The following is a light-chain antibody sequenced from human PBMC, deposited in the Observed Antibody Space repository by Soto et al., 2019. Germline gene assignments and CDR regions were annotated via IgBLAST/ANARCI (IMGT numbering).Light chain of an antibody. CDR3: QHYNSYSEA. CDR1: QTISSW. J-gene: IGKJ1*01. Sequence: DIQMTQSHSTLSGSVGDRVTITCRASQTISSWLAWYQQKPGKAPKLLIYKASTIKSGVPSRFSGSGSGTEFTLTISSLQPDDFATYYCQHYNSYSEAFGQGTKVERK. V-gene: IGKV1-5*03. CDR2: KAS.